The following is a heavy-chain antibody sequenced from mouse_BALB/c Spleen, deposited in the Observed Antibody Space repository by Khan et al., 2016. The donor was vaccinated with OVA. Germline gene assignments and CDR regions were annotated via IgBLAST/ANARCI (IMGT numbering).Heavy chain of an antibody. D-gene: IGHD1-2*01. Sequence: QVQLQQSGAELARPGASVKLSCKASGYTFTDYYINWVKQRTGQGLEWIGEISPGSGDTYYNEKFKRKATLTADKSSTTAYMPLSSLTSEASAVYFCARRNYFGYTFAYWGQGTLVTVSA. J-gene: IGHJ3*01. CDR3: ARRNYFGYTFAY. CDR2: ISPGSGDT. CDR1: GYTFTDYY. V-gene: IGHV1-77*01.